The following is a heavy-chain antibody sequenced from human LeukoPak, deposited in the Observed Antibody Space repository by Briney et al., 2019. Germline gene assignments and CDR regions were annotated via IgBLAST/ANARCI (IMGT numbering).Heavy chain of an antibody. Sequence: GGSLRLSCAASGFTFSDYAMHWVRQAPGKGLEYVSGISSNGGSTYYADSVKGRFTISRDNSKNTLYLQMSSLRGEDTAVYYCVKGYCSSTSCYAFDYWGQGTLVTVSS. CDR1: GFTFSDYA. CDR3: VKGYCSSTSCYAFDY. J-gene: IGHJ4*02. V-gene: IGHV3-64D*09. D-gene: IGHD2-2*01. CDR2: ISSNGGST.